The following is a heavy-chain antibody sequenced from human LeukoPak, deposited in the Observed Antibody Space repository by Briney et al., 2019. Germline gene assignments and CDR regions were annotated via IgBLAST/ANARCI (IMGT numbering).Heavy chain of an antibody. CDR3: ARHRSKWLQSSFDY. CDR2: INHSGST. J-gene: IGHJ4*02. Sequence: SETLSLTCAVYGGSFSGYYWSWIRQPPGKGLEWIGEINHSGSTNYNPSLMSRVTISVDTSKNHFSLKLRSVTAADTAVYYCARHRSKWLQSSFDYWGQGTLVTVSS. CDR1: GGSFSGYY. D-gene: IGHD5-24*01. V-gene: IGHV4-34*01.